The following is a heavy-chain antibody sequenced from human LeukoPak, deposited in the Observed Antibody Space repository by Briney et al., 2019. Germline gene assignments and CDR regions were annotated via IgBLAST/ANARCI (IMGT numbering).Heavy chain of an antibody. Sequence: GTLRLSCAASGFTFSSYGMSWVRQAPGKGLEWVSGISGNSGTTYYADSVKGRFTISRDNSKNTLYLQMNSLRAEDTAVYYCAKGGQLVGGWFDPWGQGTLVTVSS. CDR2: ISGNSGTT. CDR1: GFTFSSYG. CDR3: AKGGQLVGGWFDP. J-gene: IGHJ5*02. D-gene: IGHD6-6*01. V-gene: IGHV3-23*01.